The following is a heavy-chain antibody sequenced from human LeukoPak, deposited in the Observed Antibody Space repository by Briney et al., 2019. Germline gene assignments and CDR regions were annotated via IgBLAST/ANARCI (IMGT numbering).Heavy chain of an antibody. CDR1: GFTLSSYE. CDR3: ARDGYDSSGYFVGYYFDY. V-gene: IGHV3-48*03. Sequence: PGGSLRLSCAASGFTLSSYEMNWVRQAPGKGLEWVSYISSSGSTIYYADSVKGRFTISRDNAKNSLYLQMNSLRAEDTAVYYCARDGYDSSGYFVGYYFDYWGQGTLVTVSS. J-gene: IGHJ4*02. D-gene: IGHD3-22*01. CDR2: ISSSGSTI.